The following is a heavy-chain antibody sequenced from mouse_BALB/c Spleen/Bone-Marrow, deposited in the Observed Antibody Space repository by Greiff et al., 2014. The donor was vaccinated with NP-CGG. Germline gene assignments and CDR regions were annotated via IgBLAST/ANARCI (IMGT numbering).Heavy chain of an antibody. CDR2: INPSNGRT. CDR1: GFTFTSYW. Sequence: QVQLKESGDGLVKPGASVKLSCKASGFTFTSYWIHWVKQRPGQGPEWIGEINPSNGRTNYNEKFKSKATLTEDKSSSTAYMQLSSLTSEDSAVYYCARDGNYRYAMDYWGQGTSVTVSS. D-gene: IGHD2-1*01. V-gene: IGHV1S81*02. CDR3: ARDGNYRYAMDY. J-gene: IGHJ4*01.